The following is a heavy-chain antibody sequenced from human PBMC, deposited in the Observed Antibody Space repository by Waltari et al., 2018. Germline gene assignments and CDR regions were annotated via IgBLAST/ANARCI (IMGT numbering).Heavy chain of an antibody. D-gene: IGHD2-21*01. V-gene: IGHV1-8*03. CDR3: ARGSGDLDI. Sequence: QVQLEQSGAEMVKPGASVRVSCKASGYSFRRSDIRWVRQAPGQGSEWMGWMNTNSGNTGYAEKFQGRVTITRNTSINTAYMDLSGLRSEDTAVYYCARGSGDLDIWGQGTMVTVSS. J-gene: IGHJ3*02. CDR2: MNTNSGNT. CDR1: GYSFRRSD.